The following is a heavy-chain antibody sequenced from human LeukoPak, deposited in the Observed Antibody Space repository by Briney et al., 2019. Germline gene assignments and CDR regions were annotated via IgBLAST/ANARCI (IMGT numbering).Heavy chain of an antibody. V-gene: IGHV1-18*01. J-gene: IGHJ4*02. CDR1: GYTFTSYG. CDR2: MSAYNGNT. CDR3: ARAGAIRGSLPLDY. Sequence: ASVKVSCKASGYTFTSYGIIWVRQAPGQGLEWMGWMSAYNGNTNYAQKLQGRVTMTTDTSTSTAYMELRSLRPDDTAVYYCARAGAIRGSLPLDYWGQGTLVTVSS. D-gene: IGHD3-16*01.